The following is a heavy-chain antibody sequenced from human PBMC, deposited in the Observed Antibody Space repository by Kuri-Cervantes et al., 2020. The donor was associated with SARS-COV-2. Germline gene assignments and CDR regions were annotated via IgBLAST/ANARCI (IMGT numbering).Heavy chain of an antibody. D-gene: IGHD3-3*01. CDR1: GFTFSSYW. Sequence: ESLKISCAASGFTFSSYWMSGVRQAPGKGLEWVANIKQDGSEKYYVDSVKGLFTISSDNAKNSLYLQMNSMRAEDTAVYYCASWSGYFYNWFDPWGQGTLVTVSS. J-gene: IGHJ5*02. CDR3: ASWSGYFYNWFDP. CDR2: IKQDGSEK. V-gene: IGHV3-7*01.